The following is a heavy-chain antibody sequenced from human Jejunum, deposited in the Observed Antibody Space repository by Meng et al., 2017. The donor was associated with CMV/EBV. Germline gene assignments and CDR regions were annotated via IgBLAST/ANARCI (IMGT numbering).Heavy chain of an antibody. CDR3: VRANLGSADY. CDR1: GYTFTGYY. Sequence: VQLVQSGAEVKKPGASVKVSCKASGYTFTGYYMHWLRQAPGQGLEWVGRITPSSGGTTYARKFQGRVTMTRDTSISTAYMELSSLRSDDAAIYYCVRANLGSADYWGQGTLVTVSS. CDR2: ITPSSGGT. J-gene: IGHJ4*02. V-gene: IGHV1-2*06. D-gene: IGHD7-27*01.